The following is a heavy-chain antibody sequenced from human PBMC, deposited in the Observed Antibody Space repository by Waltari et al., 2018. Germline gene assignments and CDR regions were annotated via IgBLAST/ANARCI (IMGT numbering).Heavy chain of an antibody. CDR3: GRVKRGGVAVRVDY. CDR2: INHSGST. Sequence: QVQLQQWGAGLLKPSETLSLTCAVYGGSFSVYYWSWIRQPPGKGLEWIGEINHSGSTNDKPAPKRRVTISVDTSKNQCFLKLSSVTAADTAVYYCGRVKRGGVAVRVDYWGQGTLVTVAS. D-gene: IGHD3-16*01. J-gene: IGHJ4*02. V-gene: IGHV4-34*01. CDR1: GGSFSVYY.